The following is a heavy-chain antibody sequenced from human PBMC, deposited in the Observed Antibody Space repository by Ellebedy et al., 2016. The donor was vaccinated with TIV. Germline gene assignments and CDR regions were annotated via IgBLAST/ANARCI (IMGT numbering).Heavy chain of an antibody. D-gene: IGHD1-1*01. J-gene: IGHJ3*02. CDR1: GDSVTSRSFY. CDR3: ARDASAGNDVKDAFDM. V-gene: IGHV4-61*01. CDR2: IYYTGTT. Sequence: SETLSLTXTVSGDSVTSRSFYWSWIRQPPGKGLEWIGYIYYTGTTDYNPSLKRRVTISVDTSKNQFSLKLSSVTAADTAIYYCARDASAGNDVKDAFDMWGQGTVVTVSS.